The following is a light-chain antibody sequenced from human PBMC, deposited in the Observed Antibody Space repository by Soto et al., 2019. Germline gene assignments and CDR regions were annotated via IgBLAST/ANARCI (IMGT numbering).Light chain of an antibody. CDR2: DAS. CDR1: QSVRGTS. V-gene: IGKV3-20*01. Sequence: DIVLTQSPGTLSLSPGERATLSCRASQSVRGTSLAWYQQKPGQAHRLLIYDASSRATGIPDRFSGGGSGTDFTLTISRLEPEDFAVYYCQHYGSSPPITFGQGTRLEIK. J-gene: IGKJ5*01. CDR3: QHYGSSPPIT.